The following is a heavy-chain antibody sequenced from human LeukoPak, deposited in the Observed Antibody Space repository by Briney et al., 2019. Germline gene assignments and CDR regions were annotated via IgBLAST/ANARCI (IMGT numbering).Heavy chain of an antibody. CDR1: GYTFTSYD. CDR2: MNPNSGNT. Sequence: ASVKVSCKASGYTFTSYDINWVRQATGQGLEWMGWMNPNSGNTGYARKFQGRVTMTRNTSISTAYMELSSLRSEDTAVYNCARDGSGSGSYLSWFDPWGQGTLVTVSS. CDR3: ARDGSGSGSYLSWFDP. J-gene: IGHJ5*02. D-gene: IGHD3-10*01. V-gene: IGHV1-8*01.